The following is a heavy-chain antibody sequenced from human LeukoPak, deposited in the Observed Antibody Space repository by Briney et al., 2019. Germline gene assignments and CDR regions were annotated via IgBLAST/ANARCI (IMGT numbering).Heavy chain of an antibody. CDR3: AKDEGHTVTTWFDY. CDR1: GFTFDDYA. J-gene: IGHJ4*02. D-gene: IGHD4-4*01. CDR2: ISWNSGSI. V-gene: IGHV3-9*01. Sequence: PGGSLRLSCAASGFTFDDYAMHWVRQAPGKGLEWVSGISWNSGSIGYADSVKGRFTISRDNAKNSLYLQMNSLRAEDTALYYCAKDEGHTVTTWFDYWGQGTLVTVSS.